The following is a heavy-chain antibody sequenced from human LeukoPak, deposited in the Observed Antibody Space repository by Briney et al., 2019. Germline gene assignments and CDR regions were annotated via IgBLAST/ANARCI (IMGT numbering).Heavy chain of an antibody. D-gene: IGHD4-11*01. CDR1: GFSFINAW. V-gene: IGHV3-15*01. J-gene: IGHJ4*02. CDR3: TTGANVDYPGYFDY. CDR2: IKTETEGGTK. Sequence: GGSLRLSCAASGFSFINAWMSWVRQAPGKGLEWVGRIKTETEGGTKDYAAPVKGRFTISRDDSKNTLYLQMNSLKTEDTAVYYCTTGANVDYPGYFDYWGQGALVTVSS.